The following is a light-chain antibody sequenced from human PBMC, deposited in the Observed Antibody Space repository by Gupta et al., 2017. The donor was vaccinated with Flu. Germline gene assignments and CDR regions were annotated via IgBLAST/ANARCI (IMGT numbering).Light chain of an antibody. V-gene: IGLV3-21*03. J-gene: IGLJ1*01. CDR1: NIGSKS. CDR2: DDN. CDR3: RVWDSSSDQFV. Sequence: GKTARITCGGNNIGSKSVHWYQQMSGQAPMLLVYDDNVRPSGIPERFSGSNSGSTATLTISRVEAGDEADYYCRVWDSSSDQFVFGAGTKVTVL.